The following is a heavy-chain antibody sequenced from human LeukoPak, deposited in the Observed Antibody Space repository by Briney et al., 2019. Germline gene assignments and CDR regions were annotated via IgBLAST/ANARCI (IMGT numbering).Heavy chain of an antibody. J-gene: IGHJ4*02. D-gene: IGHD3-10*01. Sequence: PSETLSLTCTVYGGSISSSSYYWGWIRQPPGKGLEWIGEINHSGSTNYNPSLKSRVTISVDTSKNQFSLKLSSVTAADTAVYYCAREPTMVRGVISYYFDYWGQGTLVTVSS. CDR2: INHSGST. V-gene: IGHV4-39*07. CDR3: AREPTMVRGVISYYFDY. CDR1: GGSISSSSYY.